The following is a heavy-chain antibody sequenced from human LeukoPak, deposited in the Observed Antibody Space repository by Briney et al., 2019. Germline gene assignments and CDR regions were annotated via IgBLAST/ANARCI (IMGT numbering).Heavy chain of an antibody. CDR2: IYHSGST. V-gene: IGHV4-38-2*02. D-gene: IGHD3-16*01. J-gene: IGHJ4*02. Sequence: SETLSLTCAVSGYSISSGYYWGWIRQPPGKGLEWIGSIYHSGSTYYNPSVKSRVTISVDTSKNQFSLKLSSVTAADTAVYYCARERFNYDLLHYFDYWGQGTLVTVSS. CDR3: ARERFNYDLLHYFDY. CDR1: GYSISSGYY.